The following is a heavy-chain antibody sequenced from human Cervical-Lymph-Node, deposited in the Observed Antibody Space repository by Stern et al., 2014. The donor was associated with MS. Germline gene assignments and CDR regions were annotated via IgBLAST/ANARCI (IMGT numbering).Heavy chain of an antibody. J-gene: IGHJ4*02. Sequence: EVQLLESGGGLVQPGRSLRLSCAASGFTFDDYAMHWVRQAPGKGLEWVSGISWNSGSIGYADSVKGRFTISRDNAKNSLYLQMNSLRAEDTALYYCAKGGYSYGYVDYWGQGTLVTVSS. V-gene: IGHV3-9*01. CDR1: GFTFDDYA. D-gene: IGHD5-18*01. CDR3: AKGGYSYGYVDY. CDR2: ISWNSGSI.